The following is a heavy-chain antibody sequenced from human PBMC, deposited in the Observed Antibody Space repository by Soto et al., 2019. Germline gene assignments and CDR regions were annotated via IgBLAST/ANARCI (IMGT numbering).Heavy chain of an antibody. V-gene: IGHV3-33*01. CDR3: ARGGGAAGDYYFYY. CDR2: IWYDGSNE. Sequence: QVQLVDSGGGVVQPGRSLRLSCAASGFPFSNYGMHWVRQAPGKGLEWVAFIWYDGSNEYYSDSVKGRFTISRDNYKNTLFLHMNSLTAEDTAVYYCARGGGAAGDYYFYYWGQGTLVTVSS. J-gene: IGHJ4*02. CDR1: GFPFSNYG. D-gene: IGHD6-13*01.